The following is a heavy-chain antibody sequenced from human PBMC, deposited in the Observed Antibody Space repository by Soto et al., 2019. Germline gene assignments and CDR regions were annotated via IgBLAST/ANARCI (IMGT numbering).Heavy chain of an antibody. CDR1: GYSLTDYF. Sequence: ASVKVSCKASGYSLTDYFIHWVRQAPGQGPEWMGWINPNNGDTSSEQNFRGRVSLSRDTSISTAYMELSGLRSDDTAMYYCARSSGSYSYYGMGVWGQGTTVTVSS. CDR2: INPNNGDT. CDR3: ARSSGSYSYYGMGV. D-gene: IGHD1-26*01. J-gene: IGHJ6*02. V-gene: IGHV1-2*02.